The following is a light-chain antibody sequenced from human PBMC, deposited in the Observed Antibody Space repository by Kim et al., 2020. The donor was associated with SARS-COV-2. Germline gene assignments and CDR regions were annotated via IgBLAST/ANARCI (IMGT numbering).Light chain of an antibody. CDR3: CSYAGSSSLV. CDR1: SSDVGGYNY. CDR2: GVT. Sequence: QAVTISSTGTSSDVGGYNYVSWYQQHPGKAPKLMTYGVTERPSGVPDRFSGSKSGNTASLTISGLQAEDEADYYCCSYAGSSSLVFGGGTKVTVL. V-gene: IGLV2-11*03. J-gene: IGLJ3*02.